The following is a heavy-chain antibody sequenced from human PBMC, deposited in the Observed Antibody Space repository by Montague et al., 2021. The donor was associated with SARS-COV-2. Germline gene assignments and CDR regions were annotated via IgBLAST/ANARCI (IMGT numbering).Heavy chain of an antibody. CDR1: GGSVSSATYY. J-gene: IGHJ6*02. D-gene: IGHD3-10*01. CDR2: INYSGST. V-gene: IGHV4-61*01. Sequence: SETLSLTCTVSGGSVSSATYYWSRIRQPPGKGLEWIGYINYSGSTSYNPSLKGRVTISVDMSKNQFSLKLNSVTAADTAVYYCASSGGYYYYYQGVDVWGQGTTVTVSS. CDR3: ASSGGYYYYYQGVDV.